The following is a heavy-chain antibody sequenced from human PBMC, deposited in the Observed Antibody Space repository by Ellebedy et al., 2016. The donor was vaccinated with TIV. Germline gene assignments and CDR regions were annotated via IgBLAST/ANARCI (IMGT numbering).Heavy chain of an antibody. J-gene: IGHJ4*02. CDR2: ISGSGGST. V-gene: IGHV3-23*01. CDR3: ATLGILGYCSSTSCYDDY. CDR1: GFTFSSYS. Sequence: GESLKISCAASGFTFSSYSMNWVRQAPGKGLEWVSAISGSGGSTYYADSVKGRFTISRDNSKNTLYLQMNSLRAEDTAVYYCATLGILGYCSSTSCYDDYWGQGTLVTVSS. D-gene: IGHD2-2*01.